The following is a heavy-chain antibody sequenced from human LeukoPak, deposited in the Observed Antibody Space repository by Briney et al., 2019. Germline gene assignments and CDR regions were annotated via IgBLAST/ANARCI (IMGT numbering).Heavy chain of an antibody. J-gene: IGHJ5*02. CDR3: ARRVVRGVIITSGSWFDP. CDR2: IYASGGT. D-gene: IGHD3-10*01. Sequence: SETLSLTCTVSGCSFSRYYWSWIRQPPGKGLEWIGYIYASGGTNYNPSLKSRVTISVDTSKDQFSLKLSSVTAADTAVYYCARRVVRGVIITSGSWFDPWGQGTLVTVSS. V-gene: IGHV4-4*09. CDR1: GCSFSRYY.